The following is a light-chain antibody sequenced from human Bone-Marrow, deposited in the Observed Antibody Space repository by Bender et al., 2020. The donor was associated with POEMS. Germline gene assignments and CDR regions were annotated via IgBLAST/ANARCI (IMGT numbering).Light chain of an antibody. V-gene: IGLV1-40*01. CDR2: GYN. Sequence: QSVLTQPPSVSGAPGQRVTISCTGSSSNTGSGYDINWYQHLPGTAPKLLIYGYNNRPSGVPDRFSGSKSGTSASLAITGLQAEDEGDYYCCSYTGSSYVFGTGTKVTVL. CDR3: CSYTGSSYV. CDR1: SSNTGSGYD. J-gene: IGLJ1*01.